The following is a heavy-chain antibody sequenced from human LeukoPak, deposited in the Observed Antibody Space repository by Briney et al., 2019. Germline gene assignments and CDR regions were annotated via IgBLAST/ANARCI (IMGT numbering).Heavy chain of an antibody. Sequence: SETLSLTCTVSGYSISSGYYWGWIRQPPGKGLEWIGNIYHSRSTYYNPSLKSRVPIPLDTSKNQFSLKLSSVTAADTAIYYCARKDPGYSGCSDFDCWGEGTLVS. V-gene: IGHV4-38-2*02. J-gene: IGHJ4*01. D-gene: IGHD5-12*01. CDR2: IYHSRST. CDR1: GYSISSGYY. CDR3: ARKDPGYSGCSDFDC.